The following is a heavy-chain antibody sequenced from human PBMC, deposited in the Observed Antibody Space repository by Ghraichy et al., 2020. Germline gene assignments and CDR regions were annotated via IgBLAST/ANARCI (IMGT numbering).Heavy chain of an antibody. J-gene: IGHJ6*02. CDR1: GFTFSSYA. CDR3: AKGSGRDLGYYYYGMDV. Sequence: GGSLRLSCAASGFTFSSYAMSWVRQAPGKGLEWVLAISGSGGSTYYADSVKGRFTISRDNSKNTLYLQMNSLRAEDTAVYYCAKGSGRDLGYYYYGMDVWGQGTTVTVSS. CDR2: ISGSGGST. V-gene: IGHV3-23*01. D-gene: IGHD2-21*01.